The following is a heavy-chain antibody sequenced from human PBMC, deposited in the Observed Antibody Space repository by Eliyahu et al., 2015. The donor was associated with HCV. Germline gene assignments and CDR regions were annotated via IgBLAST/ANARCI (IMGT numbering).Heavy chain of an antibody. Sequence: EVQLVESGGGLVKPGGSLRLXCAASGFTFRXAWMCWVRQAPGKGXEWIGRIKSKTXGGTTDYAAPVKGRFTISRDDSKSTLYLQMNSLKTEDTAVYYCTTGAPGGFDYYLDVWGQGTTVTVSS. CDR3: TTGAPGGFDYYLDV. D-gene: IGHD3-10*01. J-gene: IGHJ6*03. V-gene: IGHV3-15*01. CDR1: GFTFRXAW. CDR2: IKSKTXGGTT.